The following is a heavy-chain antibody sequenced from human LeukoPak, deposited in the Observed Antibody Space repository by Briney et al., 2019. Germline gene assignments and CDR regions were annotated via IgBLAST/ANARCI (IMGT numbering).Heavy chain of an antibody. Sequence: SETLSLTCTVSGASLSSYFWSWIRQPPGKGLEWIGYIYYDGYPNYSPSLRSRITISVEKSKSQFSLNLRSVTAADTALYFCAGTELGYCTVTGCPLESWGQGTLVTVSS. CDR3: AGTELGYCTVTGCPLES. J-gene: IGHJ4*02. CDR1: GASLSSYF. D-gene: IGHD2-8*02. CDR2: IYYDGYP. V-gene: IGHV4-59*01.